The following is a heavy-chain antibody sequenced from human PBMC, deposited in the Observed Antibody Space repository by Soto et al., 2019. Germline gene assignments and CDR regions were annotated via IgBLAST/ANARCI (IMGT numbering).Heavy chain of an antibody. CDR3: ARETEGRDANYLDY. Sequence: QVQLQESGSGLVKPSQTLSLTCVVSGDSISSGAYSWNWIRQPPGKGLEWVGYIYRSGRTNTYHSGSTYYNPSLQSRVAISVDTSKNQISLELTSVTAADTAVYYCARETEGRDANYLDYWGQGILVTVSS. CDR1: GDSISSGAYS. CDR2: IYRSGRTNTYHSGST. J-gene: IGHJ4*02. V-gene: IGHV4-30-2*01.